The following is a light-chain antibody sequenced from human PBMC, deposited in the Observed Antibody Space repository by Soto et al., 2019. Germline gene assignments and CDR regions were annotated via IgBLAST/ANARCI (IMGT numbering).Light chain of an antibody. J-gene: IGKJ1*01. CDR2: VAS. V-gene: IGKV1-39*01. CDR3: QRPYKTPLT. CDR1: QSISNY. Sequence: DIQMTQSPSSLSASVGDRVTITCRASQSISNYLNWYQQKPGKAPKLLIYVASSLSSGVPSRFSGRRTGTALTLTVSSLPPEDFATYYCQRPYKTPLTFGQGTTVAVK.